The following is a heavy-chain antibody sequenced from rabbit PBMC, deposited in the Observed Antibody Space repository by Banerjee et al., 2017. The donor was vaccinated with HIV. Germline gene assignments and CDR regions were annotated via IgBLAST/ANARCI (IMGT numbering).Heavy chain of an antibody. CDR2: IYADSSDNT. CDR3: ARDGVGYAGWNAL. CDR1: GFTLSSYYM. Sequence: QEQLVESGGGLVQPGGSLKLSCTASGFTLSSYYMTWVRQAPGKGLEWIGCIYADSSDNTWYASWAKGRFTISKTSSTTVTLQMTSLTAADTATYFCARDGVGYAGWNALWGQGTLVTDS. J-gene: IGHJ4*01. D-gene: IGHD4-2*01. V-gene: IGHV1S45*01.